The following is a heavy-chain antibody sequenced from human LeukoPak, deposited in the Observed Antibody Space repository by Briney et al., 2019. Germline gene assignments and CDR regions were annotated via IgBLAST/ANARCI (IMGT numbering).Heavy chain of an antibody. V-gene: IGHV4-59*12. J-gene: IGHJ4*02. D-gene: IGHD6-13*01. CDR1: GGSISSYY. CDR2: IYYSGST. CDR3: ASRVRGSSWYRRYYFDY. Sequence: KTSETLSLTCTVSGGSISSYYWSWIRQPPGKGLEWIGYIYYSGSTNYNPSLKSRVTISVDTSKNQFSLKLSSVTAADTAVYYCASRVRGSSWYRRYYFDYWGQGTLVTVSS.